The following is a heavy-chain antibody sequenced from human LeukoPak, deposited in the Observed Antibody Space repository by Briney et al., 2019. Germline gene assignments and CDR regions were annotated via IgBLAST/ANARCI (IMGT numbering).Heavy chain of an antibody. CDR3: ARADSSLLIDY. CDR1: GGSFSGYY. D-gene: IGHD3-22*01. Sequence: SETLSLTCAVYGGSFSGYYWSWIRQPPGKGLEWIGEINHSGSTNYNPSLKSRVTISVDTSKNQFSLKLSSVTAADTAVYYCARADSSLLIDYWGQGTLVTVS. J-gene: IGHJ4*02. CDR2: INHSGST. V-gene: IGHV4-34*01.